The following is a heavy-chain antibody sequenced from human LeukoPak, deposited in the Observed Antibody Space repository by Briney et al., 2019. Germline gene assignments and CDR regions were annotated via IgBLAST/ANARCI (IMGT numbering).Heavy chain of an antibody. CDR1: GFTFNTYE. CDR2: ISSNGGTI. D-gene: IGHD2-21*01. CDR3: ARRKGALYSEFAFDM. V-gene: IGHV3-48*03. Sequence: PGGSLRLSCAASGFTFNTYEMSWVRQAPGKGLEWVSYISSNGGTIYYADSMRGRFIISRDYAKNSLYLQMNSLRAEDTAVYYCARRKGALYSEFAFDMWGQGTMVTVSS. J-gene: IGHJ3*02.